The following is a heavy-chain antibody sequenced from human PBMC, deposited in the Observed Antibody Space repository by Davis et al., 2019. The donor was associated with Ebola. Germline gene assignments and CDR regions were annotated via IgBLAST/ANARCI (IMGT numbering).Heavy chain of an antibody. J-gene: IGHJ4*02. CDR3: AKHWDY. CDR2: ISGSGGNT. D-gene: IGHD1-1*01. Sequence: GESLKISCAASGFTFSSYAMTWVRQAPGKGLEWVSAISGSGGNTYYADSVKGRFTISRDNSKNTLYLQMNFLRGEDTAIYYCAKHWDYWGQGTLVTVSS. V-gene: IGHV3-23*01. CDR1: GFTFSSYA.